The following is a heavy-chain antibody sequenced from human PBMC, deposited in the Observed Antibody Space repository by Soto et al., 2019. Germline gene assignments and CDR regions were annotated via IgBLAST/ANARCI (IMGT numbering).Heavy chain of an antibody. CDR2: ISGSGSTI. J-gene: IGHJ3*02. V-gene: IGHV3-11*01. Sequence: PGGSLRLSCAASGFTFSDYYMGWIRQAPGKGLEWVSCISGSGSTIYYADSVKGRFTISRDNAKNSLYLRMNTLRAEDTAVYYCARALKQYGAFDIWGQGTMVTVSS. CDR3: ARALKQYGAFDI. D-gene: IGHD4-4*01. CDR1: GFTFSDYY.